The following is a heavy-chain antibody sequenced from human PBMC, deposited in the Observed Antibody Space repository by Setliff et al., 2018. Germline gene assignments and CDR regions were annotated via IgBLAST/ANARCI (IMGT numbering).Heavy chain of an antibody. D-gene: IGHD3-22*01. CDR3: AKRDYYDSSGYLLPYMDV. Sequence: SETLSLTCTVSGGSISSSSYYWCWIRQPPGKGLEWIGSIYYSGSTYYNPSLKSRVNISVDTSKNQFSLKLSSVTAADTAVYYCAKRDYYDSSGYLLPYMDVWGKGTTVTVSS. CDR2: IYYSGST. J-gene: IGHJ6*03. V-gene: IGHV4-39*07. CDR1: GGSISSSSYY.